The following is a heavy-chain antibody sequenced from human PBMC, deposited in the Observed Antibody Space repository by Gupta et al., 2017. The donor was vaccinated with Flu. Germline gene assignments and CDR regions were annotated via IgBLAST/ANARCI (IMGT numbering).Heavy chain of an antibody. J-gene: IGHJ6*03. D-gene: IGHD3-3*01. Sequence: RNKANSYTTEYAASVKGRFTISRDDSKNSLYLQMNSLKTEDTAMYYCARAPKRPDFWSGYYKTDHYYYYMDVWGKGTTVTVSS. CDR2: RNKANSYTT. CDR3: ARAPKRPDFWSGYYKTDHYYYYMDV. V-gene: IGHV3-72*01.